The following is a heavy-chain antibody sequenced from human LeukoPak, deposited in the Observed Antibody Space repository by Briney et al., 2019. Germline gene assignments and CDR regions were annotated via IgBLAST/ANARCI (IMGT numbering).Heavy chain of an antibody. CDR1: GGSISSYY. V-gene: IGHV4-59*08. D-gene: IGHD2-2*01. CDR3: ARHDCSSTSCPAPPDY. J-gene: IGHJ4*02. CDR2: IYSSGST. Sequence: PSETLSLTCTVSGGSISSYYWSWIRQPPGKGPEWIGYIYSSGSTNYNPSLKSRVTISVDTSKSLFSLRLSSVTAADTAVYYCARHDCSSTSCPAPPDYWGQGTLVTVSS.